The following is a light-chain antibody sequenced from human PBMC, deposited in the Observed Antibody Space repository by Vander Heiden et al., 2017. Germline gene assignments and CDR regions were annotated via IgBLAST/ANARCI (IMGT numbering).Light chain of an antibody. CDR3: QQGYSVPYT. CDR1: QRISTH. CDR2: GAL. V-gene: IGKV1-39*01. J-gene: IGKJ2*01. Sequence: DIQMTQSPSSLSASVGDGVTMTCRASQRISTHLNWYQQKPGKAPTLLIYGALTLQSGVPSRFSGSGSGTDFTLTISSLRPEDVATYFCQQGYSVPYTFGQGTKVAI.